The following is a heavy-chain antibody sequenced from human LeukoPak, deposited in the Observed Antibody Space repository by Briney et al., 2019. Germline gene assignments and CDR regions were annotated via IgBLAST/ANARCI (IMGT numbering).Heavy chain of an antibody. Sequence: SETLSLTCTVSGGSISSYYWSWIRQPPGKGLEWIGYIYYSGSANYNPSLKSRVTISVDTSKNQFSLKLSSVTAADTAVYYCARYNAVRILGSGSTDDQTYYYYYRMDVWGQGTTVTVSS. D-gene: IGHD3-10*01. J-gene: IGHJ6*02. CDR1: GGSISSYY. CDR2: IYYSGSA. V-gene: IGHV4-59*08. CDR3: ARYNAVRILGSGSTDDQTYYYYYRMDV.